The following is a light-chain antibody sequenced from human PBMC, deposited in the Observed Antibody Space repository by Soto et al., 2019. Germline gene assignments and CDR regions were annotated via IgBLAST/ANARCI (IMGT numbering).Light chain of an antibody. Sequence: DIKLTPSPAPLSASVGDTPTNNLRDSQSIRYWLAWFQPEAGKARKLLIYEASRLESGVPSRISGSGSGTEFTLTISRLQPDDFATYYCQQYTSYQWTFGQGTEVDVK. CDR3: QQYTSYQWT. CDR1: QSIRYW. J-gene: IGKJ1*01. CDR2: EAS. V-gene: IGKV1-5*03.